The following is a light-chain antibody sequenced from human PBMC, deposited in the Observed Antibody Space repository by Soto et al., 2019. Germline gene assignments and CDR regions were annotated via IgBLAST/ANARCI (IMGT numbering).Light chain of an antibody. V-gene: IGLV1-40*01. CDR3: QSYDNSLSVV. CDR2: DNT. CDR1: NSNVGAGYD. J-gene: IGLJ3*02. Sequence: QLVLTQPPSVSGAPGQRVSISRTGSNSNVGAGYDVNWYQQFPGTAPKLLIYDNTNRPSGVPDRFSGSKSGTSASLAITGLQAEDEADYFCQSYDNSLSVVFGGGTKLTVL.